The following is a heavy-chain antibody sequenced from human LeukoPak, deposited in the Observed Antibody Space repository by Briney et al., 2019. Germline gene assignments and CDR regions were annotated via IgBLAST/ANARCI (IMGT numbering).Heavy chain of an antibody. CDR2: IYYSGST. V-gene: IGHV4-59*01. D-gene: IGHD2-2*01. J-gene: IGHJ5*02. CDR1: GGSISSYY. CDR3: ARELSPAGMGYNWFDP. Sequence: SETLSLTCTVSGGSISSYYWSWIRQPPGKGLEWIGYIYYSGSTNYNPSLKSRVTISVDTSKNQFSLKLSSVTAADTAVYYCARELSPAGMGYNWFDPWGQGTLVTVSS.